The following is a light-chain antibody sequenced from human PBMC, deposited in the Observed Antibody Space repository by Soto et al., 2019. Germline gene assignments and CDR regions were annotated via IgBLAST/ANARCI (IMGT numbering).Light chain of an antibody. CDR3: QQRSNWPLT. V-gene: IGKV3-11*01. CDR2: DAS. J-gene: IGKJ4*01. CDR1: QRVSSH. Sequence: EVVLTQKPVTLSVSPGDTATLSCRASQRVSSHLAWYQQKPGQAPRLLIYDASNRATGIPARFSGSGSGTDFTLTISSLEPEDFAVYYCQQRSNWPLTFGGGTKVDI.